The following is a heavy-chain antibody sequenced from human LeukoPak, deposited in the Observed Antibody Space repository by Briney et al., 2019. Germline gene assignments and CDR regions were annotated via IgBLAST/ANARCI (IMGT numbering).Heavy chain of an antibody. CDR2: INPNSGGT. D-gene: IGHD6-19*01. V-gene: IGHV1-2*02. CDR3: ARYGNVAVAGFDY. Sequence: ASVKVSCKASGYTFTGYYMHWVRQAPGQGLEWMGWINPNSGGTNYAQKFQGRVTMTRDTSISTAYMELSRLRSDDTAVYYCARYGNVAVAGFDYWGQGTLVTVSS. J-gene: IGHJ4*02. CDR1: GYTFTGYY.